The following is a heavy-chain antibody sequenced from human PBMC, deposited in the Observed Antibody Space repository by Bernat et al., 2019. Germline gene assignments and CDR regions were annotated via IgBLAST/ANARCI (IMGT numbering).Heavy chain of an antibody. J-gene: IGHJ3*02. CDR3: ARADQDIVVVTAIPGVAFDI. Sequence: QVQLQDSGPGLVKPSQTLSLTCTVSGGSISSGGYYWSWIRQHPGKGLEWIGYIYYSGSTYYNPSLKSRVTISVDTSKNQFSLKLSSVTAADTAVYYCARADQDIVVVTAIPGVAFDIWGQGTMVTVSS. D-gene: IGHD2-21*02. CDR1: GGSISSGGYY. V-gene: IGHV4-31*03. CDR2: IYYSGST.